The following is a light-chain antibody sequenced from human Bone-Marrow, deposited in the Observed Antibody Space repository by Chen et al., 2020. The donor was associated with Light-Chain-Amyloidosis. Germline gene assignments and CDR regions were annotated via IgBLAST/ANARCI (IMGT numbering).Light chain of an antibody. CDR2: DDS. Sequence: SYVLTQPSSVSVAPGQTATIAWGGNNIGSTSVHWYQQTPGQAPLLVVYDDSDRPSGIPERLSGSNSGNTATLTISRVKAGDEADYDGQVWERSRDRPVFGGGTKLTVL. J-gene: IGLJ3*02. V-gene: IGLV3-21*02. CDR3: QVWERSRDRPV. CDR1: NIGSTS.